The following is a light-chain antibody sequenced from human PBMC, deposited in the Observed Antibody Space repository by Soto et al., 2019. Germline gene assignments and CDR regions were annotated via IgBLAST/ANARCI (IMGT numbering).Light chain of an antibody. CDR1: QSISSK. CDR2: GAS. J-gene: IGKJ4*01. V-gene: IGKV3-15*01. Sequence: IVMTQSPATLSVSPGERATLSCRASQSISSKLAWYQQKPGQAPRLLIYGASTRATGIPVRFSGSGSGTEFTLTITSLQSEDFPVYYCQEYNNWRPITFGGGTKVDIK. CDR3: QEYNNWRPIT.